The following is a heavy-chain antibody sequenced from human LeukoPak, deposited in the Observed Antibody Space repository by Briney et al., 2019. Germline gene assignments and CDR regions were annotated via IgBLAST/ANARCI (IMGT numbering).Heavy chain of an antibody. Sequence: SETLSLTCAVYGGSFSGYYWSWIRQPPGKGLEWTGEINHSGSTNYNPSLKSRVTISVDTSKNQFSLKLSSVTAADTAVYYCARVGSSWYVDYWGQGTLVTVSS. CDR3: ARVGSSWYVDY. J-gene: IGHJ4*02. CDR2: INHSGST. D-gene: IGHD6-13*01. CDR1: GGSFSGYY. V-gene: IGHV4-34*01.